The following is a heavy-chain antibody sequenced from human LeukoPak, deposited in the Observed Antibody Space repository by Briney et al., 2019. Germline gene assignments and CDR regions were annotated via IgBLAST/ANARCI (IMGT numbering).Heavy chain of an antibody. CDR2: IYHSGST. D-gene: IGHD6-6*01. CDR1: GGSISSNNW. Sequence: SETLSLTCAVSGGSISSNNWWSWVRQPPGKGLEWIGEIYHSGSTNYNPSLKSRVTISIDKSKNQFSLKLSSVTAADTAVYYCARVGYSSSSYYFDYWGQGTLVTVSS. CDR3: ARVGYSSSSYYFDY. J-gene: IGHJ4*02. V-gene: IGHV4-4*02.